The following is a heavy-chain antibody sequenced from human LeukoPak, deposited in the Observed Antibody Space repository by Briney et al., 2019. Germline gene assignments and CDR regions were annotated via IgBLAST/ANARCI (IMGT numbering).Heavy chain of an antibody. V-gene: IGHV3-23*01. J-gene: IGHJ3*01. Sequence: QTGGSLRLSCAASGFTFSSYAMSWVRQAPGKGLEWVSTISGSGTSTYYAESVKGRFTISRDNSKNTLYLQMNNLRAEDTAVYYCAKDRYGTSSRYLYAFDLWGQGTAVTVSS. CDR2: ISGSGTST. CDR1: GFTFSSYA. CDR3: AKDRYGTSSRYLYAFDL. D-gene: IGHD6-13*01.